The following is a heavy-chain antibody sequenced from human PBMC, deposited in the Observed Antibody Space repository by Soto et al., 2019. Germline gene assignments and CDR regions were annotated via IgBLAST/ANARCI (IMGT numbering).Heavy chain of an antibody. CDR2: IYQSGYT. J-gene: IGHJ4*02. V-gene: IGHV4-30-2*01. Sequence: LSLTCAVSGGSISSGGYSWSWIRQPPGKGLEWIGYIYQSGYTYYNPSLTSRVTMSVDASRNQFSLKLNSVTAADTAVYYCARGQMATTSRSFDYWGQGTLVTVSS. CDR3: ARGQMATTSRSFDY. CDR1: GGSISSGGYS. D-gene: IGHD5-12*01.